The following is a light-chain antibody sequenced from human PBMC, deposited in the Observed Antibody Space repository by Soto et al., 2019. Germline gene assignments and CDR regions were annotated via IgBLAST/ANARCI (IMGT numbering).Light chain of an antibody. Sequence: EIVLTQSPATLSLSPGERATLSCRASQSVSSYLVWYQQKPGQAPRLLISDASNRATGIPVRFSGSGSGTDFPLTISSLEPEDFAVYYCQQRANWPITFGQGTRLEIK. V-gene: IGKV3-11*01. CDR1: QSVSSY. CDR2: DAS. J-gene: IGKJ5*01. CDR3: QQRANWPIT.